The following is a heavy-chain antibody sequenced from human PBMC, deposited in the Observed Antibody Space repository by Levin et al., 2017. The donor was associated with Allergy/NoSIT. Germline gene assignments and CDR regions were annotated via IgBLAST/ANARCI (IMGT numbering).Heavy chain of an antibody. D-gene: IGHD2-2*01. CDR1: GFTFSVSA. V-gene: IGHV3-73*01. CDR3: IPSIVVTGPLFDY. Sequence: PGESLKISCAASGFTFSVSAMHWVRQASGKGLEWVGRIRSKANSYATAYAASVKGRFTISRDDSKNTAYLQMNSLKTEDTAVYYCIPSIVVTGPLFDYWGQGTLVTVSS. J-gene: IGHJ4*02. CDR2: IRSKANSYAT.